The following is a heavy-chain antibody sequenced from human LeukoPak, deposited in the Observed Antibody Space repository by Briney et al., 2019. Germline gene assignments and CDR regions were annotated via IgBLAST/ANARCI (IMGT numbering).Heavy chain of an antibody. D-gene: IGHD5-24*01. J-gene: IGHJ5*02. CDR1: GFTFDDYA. CDR2: ISGDGGST. CDR3: ARASDPWLQLT. Sequence: GGSLRLSCATSGFTFDDYAMHWVRQAPGQGLEWVCLISGDGGSTYYADSVKGRFTISRDNAQTSLYLQMNSLRAEDTAVYYCARASDPWLQLTWGQGTLVTVSS. V-gene: IGHV3-43*02.